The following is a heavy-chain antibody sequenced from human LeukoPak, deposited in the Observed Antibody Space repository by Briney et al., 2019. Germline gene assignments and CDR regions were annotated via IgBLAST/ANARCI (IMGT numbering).Heavy chain of an antibody. D-gene: IGHD2-15*01. CDR2: IGAYNGNT. V-gene: IGHV1-18*01. CDR3: ARDEALLPKTERNYYYYYGMDV. J-gene: IGHJ6*02. CDR1: GYTFTSYG. Sequence: ASVKVSCTAAGYTFTSYGISWVRRAPGHGLGGRGWIGAYNGNTNYAQKLHGRRAMTTDTSTSTAYMKLRSLRSDDTAVYYCARDEALLPKTERNYYYYYGMDVWGQGTTVTVSS.